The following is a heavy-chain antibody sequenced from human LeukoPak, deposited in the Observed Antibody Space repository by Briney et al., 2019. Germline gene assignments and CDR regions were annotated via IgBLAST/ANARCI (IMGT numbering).Heavy chain of an antibody. CDR3: FLIAAAGTPVNWFDP. D-gene: IGHD6-13*01. V-gene: IGHV1-18*01. J-gene: IGHJ5*02. CDR2: ISAYNGNT. CDR1: GYTFTSYG. Sequence: ASVKVSCKASGYTFTSYGISWVRQAPGRGLEWMGWISAYNGNTNYAQKLQGRVTMTTDTSTSTAYMELRSLRSDDTAVYYCFLIAAAGTPVNWFDPWGQGTLVTVSS.